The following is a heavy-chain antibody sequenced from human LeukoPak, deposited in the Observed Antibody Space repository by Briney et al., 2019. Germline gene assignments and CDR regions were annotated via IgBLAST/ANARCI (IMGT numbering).Heavy chain of an antibody. CDR3: ARGKQQLVVGDYYYYYYMDV. CDR1: GGTFSSYA. D-gene: IGHD6-13*01. J-gene: IGHJ6*03. V-gene: IGHV1-69*13. Sequence: SVKVSCKASGGTFSSYAISWVRQAPGQGLEWMGGIIPIFGTANYAQKFQGRVTITADESTSTAYMELSSLRSEDTAVYYCARGKQQLVVGDYYYYYYMDVWGKGTTVTVSS. CDR2: IIPIFGTA.